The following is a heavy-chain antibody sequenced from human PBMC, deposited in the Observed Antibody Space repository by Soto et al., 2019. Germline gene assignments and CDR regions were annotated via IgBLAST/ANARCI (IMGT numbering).Heavy chain of an antibody. CDR2: IYYSGST. Sequence: SETLSLTCTVSGGSISSYYWSWIRQPPGKGLEWIGYIYYSGSTNYNPSLKSRVTISVDTSKNQFSLKLSSVTAADTAVYYCARGSGSYYDFWSGYYRYYYYGMDVWGQGTTVTVPS. CDR1: GGSISSYY. J-gene: IGHJ6*02. D-gene: IGHD3-3*01. V-gene: IGHV4-59*01. CDR3: ARGSGSYYDFWSGYYRYYYYGMDV.